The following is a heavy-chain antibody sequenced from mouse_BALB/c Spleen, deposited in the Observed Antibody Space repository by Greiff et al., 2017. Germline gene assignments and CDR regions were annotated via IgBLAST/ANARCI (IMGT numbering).Heavy chain of an antibody. V-gene: IGHV14-3*02. CDR3: ANYGSHGYFDV. CDR1: GFNIKDTY. D-gene: IGHD2-2*01. Sequence: EVKLQESGAELVKPGASVKLSCTASGFNIKDTYMHWVKQRPEQGLEWIGRIDPANGNTKYDPKFQGKATITADTSSNTAYLQLSSLTSEDTAVYYCANYGSHGYFDVWGAGTTVTVSS. CDR2: IDPANGNT. J-gene: IGHJ1*01.